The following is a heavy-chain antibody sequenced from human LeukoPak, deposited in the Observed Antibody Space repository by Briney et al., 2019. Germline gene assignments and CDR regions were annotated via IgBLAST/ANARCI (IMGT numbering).Heavy chain of an antibody. CDR3: ARGGTLITIFGVVINRPTTFDY. CDR1: GYTFTSYY. J-gene: IGHJ4*02. D-gene: IGHD3-3*01. Sequence: ASVKVSCKASGYTFTSYYMHWVRQAPGQGLEWMGIINPSGVSTSYAQKFQGRVTMTRDTSTSTVYMELSSLRSEDTAVYYYARGGTLITIFGVVINRPTTFDYWGQGTLVTVSS. CDR2: INPSGVST. V-gene: IGHV1-46*01.